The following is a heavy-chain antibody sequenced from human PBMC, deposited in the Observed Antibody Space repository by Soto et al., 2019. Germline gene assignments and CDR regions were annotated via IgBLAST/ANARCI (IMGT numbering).Heavy chain of an antibody. CDR2: IWHDGSNK. CDR1: GFTFSSYG. Sequence: PGGSLRLSCTASGFTFSSYGIHWVRQAPGKGLEWVALIWHDGSNKYYSDSVKGRFTISRDNSKNTLYLQMNSLRAEDTAVYYWARDWSSGYSDIWGQGTMVTVSS. J-gene: IGHJ3*02. CDR3: ARDWSSGYSDI. V-gene: IGHV3-33*01. D-gene: IGHD3-22*01.